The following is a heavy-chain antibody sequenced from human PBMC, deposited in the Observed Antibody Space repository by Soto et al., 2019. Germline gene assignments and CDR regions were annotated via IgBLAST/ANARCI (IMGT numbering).Heavy chain of an antibody. CDR3: AKDALIRRFDF. D-gene: IGHD2-21*01. CDR1: GFTFSVYA. V-gene: IGHV3-23*01. Sequence: EVQLLESGGTLGQPGGSLRLSCAASGFTFSVYAMSWVRQAPGKGLEWVAGISGSGDDTNYGDSVKGRFTVSRDNSKNALYLQMNNLRAEDAAVYYCAKDALIRRFDFWGQGILVTVSS. J-gene: IGHJ4*02. CDR2: ISGSGDDT.